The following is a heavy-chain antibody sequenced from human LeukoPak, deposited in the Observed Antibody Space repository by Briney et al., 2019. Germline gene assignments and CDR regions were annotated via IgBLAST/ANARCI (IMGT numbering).Heavy chain of an antibody. CDR1: GFTFSSYW. D-gene: IGHD6-19*01. Sequence: PGGSLRLSCAASGFTFSSYWMSWARQAPGKGLEWVANIKQDGSEKYYVDSVKGRFTISRDNAKNSLYLQMNSLRAEDTAVYYCARDRLVSHFDYWGQGTLVTVSS. V-gene: IGHV3-7*01. CDR2: IKQDGSEK. CDR3: ARDRLVSHFDY. J-gene: IGHJ4*02.